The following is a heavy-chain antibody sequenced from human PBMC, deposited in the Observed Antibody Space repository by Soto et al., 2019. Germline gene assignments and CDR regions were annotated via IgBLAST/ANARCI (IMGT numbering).Heavy chain of an antibody. CDR2: IVPNIGTV. CDR1: GGTLTNFINYP. Sequence: SVKVSCKPSGGTLTNFINYPINWVRHSPGQGLEWMGGIVPNIGTVNYAQKFQGRVTMTADKSTGTVYMELSSLRSDDSALYYCARRNTAGFLRYFDNWGQGTLVTVSS. V-gene: IGHV1-69*06. J-gene: IGHJ4*02. D-gene: IGHD6-19*01. CDR3: ARRNTAGFLRYFDN.